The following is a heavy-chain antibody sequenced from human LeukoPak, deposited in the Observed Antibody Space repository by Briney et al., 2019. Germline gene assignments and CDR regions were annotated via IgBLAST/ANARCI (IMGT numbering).Heavy chain of an antibody. V-gene: IGHV3-21*01. CDR3: ARLSNLDY. D-gene: IGHD2-2*01. CDR2: ISSSGSYM. CDR1: GFTFSSYS. J-gene: IGHJ4*02. Sequence: GGSLRLSCAASGFTFSSYSMNWVRQAPGKGLEWVSSISSSGSYMYYADSVKGRFTISRDNAKNSLYLQMNSLRAEDTAVYYCARLSNLDYWGQGTLVTVSS.